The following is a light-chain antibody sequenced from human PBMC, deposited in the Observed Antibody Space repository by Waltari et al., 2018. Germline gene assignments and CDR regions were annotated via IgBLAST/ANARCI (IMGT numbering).Light chain of an antibody. J-gene: IGKJ4*01. CDR2: AAS. Sequence: VVTQSPPTLSVSPGKTVTPPCRASQRVNTNLAWYQQKPGQAPSPLTFAASTRAPGSPSRFGGSGSGTEFTLTITSLQFEDVGVYFCQQYHKWPPGGFGGGTKVEIE. CDR1: QRVNTN. CDR3: QQYHKWPPGG. V-gene: IGKV3-15*01.